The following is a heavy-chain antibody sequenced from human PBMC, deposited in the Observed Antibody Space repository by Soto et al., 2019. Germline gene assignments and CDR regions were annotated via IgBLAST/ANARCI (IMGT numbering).Heavy chain of an antibody. V-gene: IGHV4-59*01. CDR3: ARFIAAGGSLDY. CDR2: IYYSGST. D-gene: IGHD6-13*01. Sequence: ETLSLTCTVSGGSISSYYWSWIRQPPGKGLEWIGYIYYSGSTNYNPSLKSRVTISVDTSKNQFSLKLSSVTAADTAVYYCARFIAAGGSLDYWGQGTLVTVSS. CDR1: GGSISSYY. J-gene: IGHJ4*02.